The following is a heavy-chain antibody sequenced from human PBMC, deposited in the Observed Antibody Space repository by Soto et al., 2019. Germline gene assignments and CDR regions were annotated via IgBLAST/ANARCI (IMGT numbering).Heavy chain of an antibody. V-gene: IGHV4-30-4*01. D-gene: IGHD3-10*01. J-gene: IGHJ5*02. CDR3: ARDAVYGCCDNWFDP. CDR2: IYYSGST. CDR1: GGSISSGDYY. Sequence: SETLSLTCTVSGGSISSGDYYWSWIRQPPGKGLEWIGYIYYSGSTYYNPSLKSRVTISVDTSKNQFSLKLSSVTAADTAVYYCARDAVYGCCDNWFDPWGQGTPVTVSS.